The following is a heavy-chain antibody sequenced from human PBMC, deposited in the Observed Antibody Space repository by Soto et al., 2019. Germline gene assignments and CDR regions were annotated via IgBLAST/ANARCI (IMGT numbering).Heavy chain of an antibody. Sequence: QVQLQQWGAGLLKPLETLSLTCAVYGGSFSGYYWSWIRQPPGKGLEWIGEINHSGSTNYNPSLKSRVTISVDTSKNQFSLKLSSVTAADTAVYYCARDSRLRSIGYWGQGTLVTVSS. D-gene: IGHD4-17*01. V-gene: IGHV4-34*01. CDR2: INHSGST. CDR1: GGSFSGYY. J-gene: IGHJ4*02. CDR3: ARDSRLRSIGY.